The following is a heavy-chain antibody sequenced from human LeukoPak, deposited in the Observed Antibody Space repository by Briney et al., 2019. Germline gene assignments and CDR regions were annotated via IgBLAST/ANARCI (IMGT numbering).Heavy chain of an antibody. Sequence: ASVKVSCKASGYTFTSYYMHWVRQAPGQGLEWVGIINPSGGSTSCAQKFQGRVTMTRDTSTSTVYMELSSLRSEDTAVYYCARDYYYDSSPGGMDVWGQGTTVTVSS. D-gene: IGHD3-22*01. CDR3: ARDYYYDSSPGGMDV. CDR1: GYTFTSYY. V-gene: IGHV1-46*01. J-gene: IGHJ6*02. CDR2: INPSGGST.